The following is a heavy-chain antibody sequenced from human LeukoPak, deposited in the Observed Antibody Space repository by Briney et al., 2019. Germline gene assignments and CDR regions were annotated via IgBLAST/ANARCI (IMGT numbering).Heavy chain of an antibody. D-gene: IGHD5-24*01. V-gene: IGHV3-23*01. CDR1: GFTFTTYT. CDR3: AKSNGVDRNGYNSDYFDY. J-gene: IGHJ4*02. Sequence: GGSLRLSCASSGFTFTTYTMTWVRQAPGKGLAWVSAISGSGGITYYADSVKGRFTISRDNSKNMLYLQMNSLRAEDTAVYYCAKSNGVDRNGYNSDYFDYWGQGTLVTVSS. CDR2: ISGSGGIT.